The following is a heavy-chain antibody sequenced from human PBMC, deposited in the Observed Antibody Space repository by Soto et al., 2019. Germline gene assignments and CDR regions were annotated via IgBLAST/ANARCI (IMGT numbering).Heavy chain of an antibody. CDR3: ARDIVVVVAAAKGNYFDY. D-gene: IGHD2-15*01. CDR2: INHSGST. V-gene: IGHV4-34*01. Sequence: SETLSLTCAVYGGSFSGYYWSWIRQPPGKGLEWIGEINHSGSTNYNPSLKSRVTISVDTSKNQFSLKLSSVTAADTAVYYCARDIVVVVAAAKGNYFDYWGQGTLVTVSS. CDR1: GGSFSGYY. J-gene: IGHJ4*02.